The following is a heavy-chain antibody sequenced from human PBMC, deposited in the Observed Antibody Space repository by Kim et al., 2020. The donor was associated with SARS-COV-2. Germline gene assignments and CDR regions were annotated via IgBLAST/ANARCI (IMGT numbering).Heavy chain of an antibody. Sequence: SETLSLTCTVSGGSISSYYWSWIRQPPGKGLEWIGYIYYSGSTNYNPSLKSRVTISVDRSKNQFSLKLSSVTAADTAVYYCARANWNDVYYFDYWGQGTLVTVSS. V-gene: IGHV4-59*01. CDR2: IYYSGST. J-gene: IGHJ4*02. CDR3: ARANWNDVYYFDY. D-gene: IGHD1-1*01. CDR1: GGSISSYY.